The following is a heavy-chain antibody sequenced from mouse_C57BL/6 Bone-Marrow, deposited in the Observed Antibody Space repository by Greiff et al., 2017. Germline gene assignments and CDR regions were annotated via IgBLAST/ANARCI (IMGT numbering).Heavy chain of an antibody. D-gene: IGHD1-1*01. CDR2: ISRGGSYT. J-gene: IGHJ2*01. Sequence: EVHLVESGGDLVKPGGSLKLSCAASGFTFSSYGMSWVRQTPDKSLEWFATISRGGSYTYYPDSVKGRFTISRDNAKNTLYLQMSSLKSEDTAMYYCARGGVVATNYFDYWGQGTLLTVSA. CDR3: ARGGVVATNYFDY. V-gene: IGHV5-6*01. CDR1: GFTFSSYG.